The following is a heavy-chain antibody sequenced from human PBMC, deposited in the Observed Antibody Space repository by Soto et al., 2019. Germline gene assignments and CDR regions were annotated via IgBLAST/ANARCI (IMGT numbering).Heavy chain of an antibody. J-gene: IGHJ4*01. CDR1: GYIFPDYY. CDR2: INPNGGGT. D-gene: IGHD6-6*01. V-gene: IGHV1-2*04. Sequence: QVQLVQSGAEVKKPGASVKVSCKASGYIFPDYYVHWVRQAPGEGLEWMGRINPNGGGTNYAQKFEGWVTMTTDTSISTAYMELSRLNFDDTAVYYGARGEQLVHFDSWGQGTLVTVSS. CDR3: ARGEQLVHFDS.